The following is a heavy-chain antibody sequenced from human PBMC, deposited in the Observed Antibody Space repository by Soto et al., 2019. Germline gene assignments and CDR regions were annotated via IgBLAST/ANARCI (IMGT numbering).Heavy chain of an antibody. CDR2: ILYDGSNK. CDR1: GFTFRAYS. CDR3: VRDIGIGRKKLGAY. V-gene: IGHV3-30-3*01. Sequence: QVQLVESGGGVVQPGRSLRLSCATSGFTFRAYSMHWIRQAPGKGLEWVAAILYDGSNKYYADSVQGRFTISRDNFANTLHLQMDSLRPEATALYYCVRDIGIGRKKLGAYWGQGSLVTVSS. D-gene: IGHD3-10*01. J-gene: IGHJ4*02.